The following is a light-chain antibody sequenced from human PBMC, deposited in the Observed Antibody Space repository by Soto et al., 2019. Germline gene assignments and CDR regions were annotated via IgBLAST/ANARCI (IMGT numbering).Light chain of an antibody. V-gene: IGKV3-11*01. CDR2: DAS. CDR3: QHRSTWFWI. CDR1: QSVGSF. Sequence: EIVLTQSPATLSLSPGERTTLSCRASQSVGSFLAWYQQRPGHAPRLVIYDASRRATGIPARFSGSGSGTDFTLTISSLEPEDGADYYCQHRSTWFWIFGGGTKVEMK. J-gene: IGKJ4*01.